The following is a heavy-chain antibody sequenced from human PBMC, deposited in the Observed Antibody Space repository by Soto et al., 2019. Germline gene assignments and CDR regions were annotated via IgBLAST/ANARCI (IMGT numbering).Heavy chain of an antibody. J-gene: IGHJ5*01. CDR3: ARVKYTGSNSYLDS. Sequence: SETLSLTCVVSGGSLRNYYWSWIRQPPGRGLEWIGRIYSSGNTNYNPSLQSRVILSIDTSGNQFSLKLTSVTAADAAVYFCARVKYTGSNSYLDSWGQGKVVTVSS. D-gene: IGHD1-26*01. V-gene: IGHV4-59*01. CDR1: GGSLRNYY. CDR2: IYSSGNT.